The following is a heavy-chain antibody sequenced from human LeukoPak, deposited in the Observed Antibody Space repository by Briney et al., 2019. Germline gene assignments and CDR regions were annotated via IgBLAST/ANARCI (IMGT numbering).Heavy chain of an antibody. Sequence: RCLRLSCALSGFTPSSNYMSCVRHAPRKGPEWVSAISGSVGSTYYADSVKGRFTNSRANSKTTLHLQMTRLRAEDPPVYYFAKDRIYDFWSGYDYRGQGTLVTVSS. CDR1: GFTPSSNY. CDR2: ISGSVGST. V-gene: IGHV3-23*01. J-gene: IGHJ4*02. D-gene: IGHD3-3*01. CDR3: AKDRIYDFWSGYDY.